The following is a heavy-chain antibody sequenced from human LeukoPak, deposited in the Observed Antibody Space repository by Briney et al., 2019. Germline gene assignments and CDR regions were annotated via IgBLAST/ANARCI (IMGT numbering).Heavy chain of an antibody. CDR3: AKDAWDCSGSRCPQYCYYTDV. CDR1: GFTFSSYG. J-gene: IGHJ6*03. Sequence: GGSLRLSCAASGFTFSSYGMHWVRQAPGKGLEWVAFIRYDGSEKYYADSVKGRFTISRDNSKNTMYLQMNSLTGDDTAVYYCAKDAWDCSGSRCPQYCYYTDVWGKGTTVTVSS. V-gene: IGHV3-30*02. CDR2: IRYDGSEK. D-gene: IGHD2-2*01.